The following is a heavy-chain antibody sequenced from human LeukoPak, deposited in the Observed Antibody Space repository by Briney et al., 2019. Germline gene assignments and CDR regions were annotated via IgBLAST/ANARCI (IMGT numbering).Heavy chain of an antibody. CDR3: ARARPRYCSGGSCSRYWYFDL. J-gene: IGHJ2*01. CDR2: IYYSGST. CDR1: GGSISSYY. D-gene: IGHD2-15*01. V-gene: IGHV4-59*01. Sequence: SETLSLTCTVSGGSISSYYWSWIRQPPGKGLEWIGYIYYSGSTNYNPSLKSRVTISVDTSKNQFSLKLSSVTAADTAVYYCARARPRYCSGGSCSRYWYFDLWGRGTLVTVSS.